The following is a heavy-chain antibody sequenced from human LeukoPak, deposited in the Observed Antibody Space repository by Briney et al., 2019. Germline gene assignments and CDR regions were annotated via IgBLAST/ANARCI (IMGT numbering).Heavy chain of an antibody. CDR2: ISGSGGNT. D-gene: IGHD5-24*01. CDR1: GFTFNNYG. V-gene: IGHV3-23*01. CDR3: AKDPERWLQLRLGFSD. J-gene: IGHJ4*02. Sequence: GGSLRLSCAASGFTFNNYGMLWVRQAPGKGLEWVSGISGSGGNTYYADSVKGRFTISRDNSKNTLYLQMNSLRAEDTAVYYCAKDPERWLQLRLGFSDWGQGTLVTVSS.